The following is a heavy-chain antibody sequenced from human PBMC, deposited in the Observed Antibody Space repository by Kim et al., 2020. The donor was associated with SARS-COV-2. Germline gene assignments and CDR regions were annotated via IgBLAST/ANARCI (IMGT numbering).Heavy chain of an antibody. Sequence: SETLSLTCTVSGGSISSSSYYWGWIRQPPGKGLEWIGSIYYSGSTYYNPSLKSRVTISVDTSKNQFSLKLSSVTAADTAVYYCARHVLWVETTIFGVVITNNWFDPWGQGTLVTVSS. CDR3: ARHVLWVETTIFGVVITNNWFDP. V-gene: IGHV4-39*01. J-gene: IGHJ5*02. D-gene: IGHD3-3*01. CDR2: IYYSGST. CDR1: GGSISSSSYY.